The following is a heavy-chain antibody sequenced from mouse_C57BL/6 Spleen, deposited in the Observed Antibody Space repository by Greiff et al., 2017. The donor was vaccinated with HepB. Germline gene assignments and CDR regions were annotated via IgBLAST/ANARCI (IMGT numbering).Heavy chain of an antibody. D-gene: IGHD2-12*01. J-gene: IGHJ3*01. Sequence: VQLQQPGAELVKPGASVKLSCKASGYTFTSYWMQWVKQRPGQGLEWIGEIDPSDSYTNYNQKFKGKATLTVDTSSSTAYMQLSSLTSEDSAVYYCARRDDDGAYWGQGTLVTVSA. CDR2: IDPSDSYT. CDR1: GYTFTSYW. V-gene: IGHV1-50*01. CDR3: ARRDDDGAY.